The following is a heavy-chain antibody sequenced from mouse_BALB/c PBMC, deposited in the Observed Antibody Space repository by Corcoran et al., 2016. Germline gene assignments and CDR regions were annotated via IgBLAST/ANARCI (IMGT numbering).Heavy chain of an antibody. J-gene: IGHJ2*01. D-gene: IGHD2-1*01. CDR2: INTYTGEP. V-gene: IGHV9-1*02. CDR1: GYTFTNYG. CDR3: ARVRVTPNDFDY. Sequence: QIQLVQYGPEQKKPGETVKISCKASGYTFTNYGMNWVKQDTGKGLKRMGWINTYTGEPTYADDFKERVAFSLETYARPAYLQINNLKNEDMATYFCARVRVTPNDFDYWGQGSTLTVS.